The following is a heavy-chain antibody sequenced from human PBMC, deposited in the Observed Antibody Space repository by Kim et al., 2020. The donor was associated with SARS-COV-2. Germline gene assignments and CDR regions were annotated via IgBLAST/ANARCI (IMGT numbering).Heavy chain of an antibody. J-gene: IGHJ6*03. Sequence: SLKSRVTISVDTSKNQFSLKLSSVTAADTAVYYCARGATVTTSYYYYYMDVWGKGTTVTVSS. D-gene: IGHD4-4*01. CDR3: ARGATVTTSYYYYYMDV. V-gene: IGHV4-34*01.